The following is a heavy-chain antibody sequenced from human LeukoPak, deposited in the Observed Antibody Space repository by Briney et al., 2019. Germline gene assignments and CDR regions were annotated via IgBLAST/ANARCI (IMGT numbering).Heavy chain of an antibody. CDR1: GFTFSNAW. J-gene: IGHJ4*02. CDR3: TTDLQDTARDY. D-gene: IGHD5-18*01. Sequence: SGGSLRLSCAAYGFTFSNAWMSWVRQAGGKGLEWVGRIKSKTDGGTTDYAAPVKGRFTISRDDSKNTLYLQMNSLKTEDTAVYYCTTDLQDTARDYWGQGTLVTVSS. V-gene: IGHV3-15*01. CDR2: IKSKTDGGTT.